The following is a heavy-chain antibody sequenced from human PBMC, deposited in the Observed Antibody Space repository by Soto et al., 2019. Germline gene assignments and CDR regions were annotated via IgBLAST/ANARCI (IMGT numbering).Heavy chain of an antibody. D-gene: IGHD6-13*01. CDR3: ARDSAAVGNFDS. V-gene: IGHV3-30-3*01. J-gene: IGHJ5*01. CDR1: GFTFSDYA. CDR2: ISYDGSNN. Sequence: PGGSLRLSCAVSGFTFSDYAIHWVRQAPGKGLEWMAVISYDGSNNDYADSVKGRFTISRDNSKNTVFLRMNSLRTDDTAVYYCARDSAAVGNFDSWGQGTLVTVYS.